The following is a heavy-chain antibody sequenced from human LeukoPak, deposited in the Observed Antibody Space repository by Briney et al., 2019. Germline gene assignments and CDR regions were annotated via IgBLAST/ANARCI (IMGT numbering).Heavy chain of an antibody. Sequence: GGSLRLSCAVSGFTVSSRYISWVRPAPGQGLEWVSFLYTDGSTYYAESVKCRFTISRDISKNTAYLQMNSLRAEDTALYFCAVYYYGSFPPTNFDYWGQGTLVTVSS. CDR1: GFTVSSRY. CDR2: LYTDGST. CDR3: AVYYYGSFPPTNFDY. V-gene: IGHV3-66*01. J-gene: IGHJ4*02. D-gene: IGHD3-10*01.